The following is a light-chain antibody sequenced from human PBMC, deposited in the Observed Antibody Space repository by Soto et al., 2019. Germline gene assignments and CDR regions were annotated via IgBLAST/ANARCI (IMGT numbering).Light chain of an antibody. V-gene: IGLV1-44*01. J-gene: IGLJ2*01. CDR1: SSNIGSNT. CDR2: SNN. CDR3: AACDDSLNGSAV. Sequence: QSVLTQPPSASGTPGQRVTISCSGNSSNIGSNTVNWYQQLPGTAPKLLIYSNNQRPSGVPDRFSGSKSGTSASLAISGLQSEDEADYYCAACDDSLNGSAVFGGGTKVTVL.